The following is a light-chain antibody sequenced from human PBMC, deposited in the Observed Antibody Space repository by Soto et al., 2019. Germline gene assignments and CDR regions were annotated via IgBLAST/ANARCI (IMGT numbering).Light chain of an antibody. V-gene: IGKV1-5*03. Sequence: DTQMTQSPSTLSASVGDRVTITCRASQRIDRWLAWYQQKPGKAPKVLIYETSILQSGVPSRFSGSRSGAEFTLTISSLQPDDFATYYCQQYNSYFDGGTKVDIK. J-gene: IGKJ4*01. CDR3: QQYNSY. CDR2: ETS. CDR1: QRIDRW.